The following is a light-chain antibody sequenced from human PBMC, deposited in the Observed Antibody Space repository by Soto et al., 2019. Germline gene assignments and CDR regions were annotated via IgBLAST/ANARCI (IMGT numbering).Light chain of an antibody. CDR3: QQYNNWPPLT. J-gene: IGKJ4*01. CDR2: GAS. V-gene: IGKV3D-15*01. Sequence: EIVMTQSPATLSVSPGDRVTLSCRASQNIDNNLAWYQQRPGQPPRLLIYGASTRANGIPARFSGSGSGTEFTLTISSLQSEDFAVYCCQQYNNWPPLTSGGGTKEEIK. CDR1: QNIDNN.